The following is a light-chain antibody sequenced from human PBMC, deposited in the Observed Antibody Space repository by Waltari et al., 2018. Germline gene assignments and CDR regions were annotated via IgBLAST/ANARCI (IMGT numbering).Light chain of an antibody. Sequence: ETVMPHSPATLSVSPGDRATLSCRASQSVSSNLAWYQQKPGQAPRLLIYGASTRATGIPARFSGSGSGTEFTLTISSLQSEDFAVYYCQQYNNWPRTFGQGTKVEIK. V-gene: IGKV3-15*01. CDR2: GAS. CDR3: QQYNNWPRT. J-gene: IGKJ1*01. CDR1: QSVSSN.